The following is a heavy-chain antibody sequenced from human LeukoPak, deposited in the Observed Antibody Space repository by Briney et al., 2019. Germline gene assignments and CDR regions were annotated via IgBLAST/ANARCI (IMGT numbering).Heavy chain of an antibody. J-gene: IGHJ6*03. CDR3: AKDGKIFGVYYMDV. D-gene: IGHD3-3*01. V-gene: IGHV3-33*06. CDR1: GFTFSSYG. CDR2: IWYDGSNK. Sequence: GGSLRLACAASGFTFSSYGMHWVRQALGKGLEWVAVIWYDGSNKYYADSVKGRFTISRDNSKNTLYLQMNSLRAEDTAVYYCAKDGKIFGVYYMDVWGKGTTVTVSS.